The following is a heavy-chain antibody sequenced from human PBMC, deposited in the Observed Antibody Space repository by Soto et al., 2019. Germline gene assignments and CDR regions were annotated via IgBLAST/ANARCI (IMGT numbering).Heavy chain of an antibody. CDR1: GYSFTSYW. J-gene: IGHJ5*02. Sequence: GESLKISCKGSGYSFTSYWIGWVRQMPGKGLEWMGIIYPGDSDTRYSPSFQGQVTISADKSISTAYLQWSSLKASDTAMYYCARHIGVAGTVNWFDPWGQGTLVTVSS. V-gene: IGHV5-51*01. D-gene: IGHD6-19*01. CDR3: ARHIGVAGTVNWFDP. CDR2: IYPGDSDT.